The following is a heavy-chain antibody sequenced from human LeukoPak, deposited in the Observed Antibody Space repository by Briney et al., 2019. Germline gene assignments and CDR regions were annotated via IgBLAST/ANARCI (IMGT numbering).Heavy chain of an antibody. Sequence: PGGSLRLSCAGSGFSFSAYIMNWVRQAPGKGLEWVGRIKSKTDGGTTDYEAPVKGRFTISRDDSKNTLYVQMNSLKTEDTAVYYCTTLVEYGMDVWGQGTTVNVSS. CDR1: GFSFSAYI. CDR3: TTLVEYGMDV. CDR2: IKSKTDGGTT. J-gene: IGHJ6*02. V-gene: IGHV3-15*01.